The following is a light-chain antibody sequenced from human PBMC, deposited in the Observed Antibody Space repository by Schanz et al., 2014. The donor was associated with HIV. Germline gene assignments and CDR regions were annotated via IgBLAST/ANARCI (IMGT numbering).Light chain of an antibody. CDR2: GAS. Sequence: DIVMTQSPATLSVSPGERATLSCRASQSVNNNLAWYQQKPGQAPRVLINGASTRATGIPVRFSGSGSGTDFTLTISRLEPEDFAVYYCQERSNWPTFGGGTKVEIK. V-gene: IGKV3-15*01. CDR3: QERSNWPT. J-gene: IGKJ4*01. CDR1: QSVNNN.